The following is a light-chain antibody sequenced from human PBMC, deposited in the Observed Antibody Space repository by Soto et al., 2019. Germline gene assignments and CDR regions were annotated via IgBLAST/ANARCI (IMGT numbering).Light chain of an antibody. V-gene: IGLV2-14*01. CDR2: EVS. J-gene: IGLJ3*02. CDR1: SSDVGGYNY. Sequence: QSALTQPASVSGSPGQSITISCTGTSSDVGGYNYVSWSQQHPGKAPKLVIYEVSNRPSGVSNRFSGSKSGNTASLTISGLQAEDEADYYCCSFTSSSTWVFGGGTKVTVL. CDR3: CSFTSSSTWV.